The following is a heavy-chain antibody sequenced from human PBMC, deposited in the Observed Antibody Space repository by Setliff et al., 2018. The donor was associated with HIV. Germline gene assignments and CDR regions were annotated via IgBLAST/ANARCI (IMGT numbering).Heavy chain of an antibody. J-gene: IGHJ6*03. V-gene: IGHV3-30*02. CDR1: GFTFSSYG. D-gene: IGHD6-13*01. CDR2: IRYDGTNK. CDR3: AKDGVAAAGTGGYYYMDV. Sequence: GGSLRLSCAASGFTFSSYGMHWVRQPPGKGLEWVAFIRYDGTNKYYADSVKGRFTISRDNSKSTLYLQMNSLRPEDTAVYYCAKDGVAAAGTGGYYYMDVWGKGTTVTVSS.